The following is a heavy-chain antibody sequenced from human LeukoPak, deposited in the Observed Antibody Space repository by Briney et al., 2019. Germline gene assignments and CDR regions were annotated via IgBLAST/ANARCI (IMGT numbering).Heavy chain of an antibody. CDR2: INPNSGGT. Sequence: ASVKVSCKASGYTFTGYYIHWVRQAPGQGLEWMGWINPNSGGTNYAQKFQGRVTMTRDTSISTAYMELSRLRSDDTAVYYCARDLNVYYDSSGVIDYWGQGTLVTVSS. D-gene: IGHD3-22*01. CDR3: ARDLNVYYDSSGVIDY. CDR1: GYTFTGYY. V-gene: IGHV1-2*02. J-gene: IGHJ4*02.